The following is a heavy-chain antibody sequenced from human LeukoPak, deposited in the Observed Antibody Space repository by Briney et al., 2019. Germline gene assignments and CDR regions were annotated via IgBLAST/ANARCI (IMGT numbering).Heavy chain of an antibody. CDR1: GFTFSSYG. CDR3: AKDRYYDSSGFLEMDY. D-gene: IGHD3-22*01. CDR2: IRYDGSNK. Sequence: GGSLRLSGAGSGFTFSSYGMPWVGQAPGKGLGWVAFIRYDGSNKYYADSVKGRFTISRDNSKNTLYLQMNSLRAEDTAVYYCAKDRYYDSSGFLEMDYWGQGTLVTVSS. J-gene: IGHJ4*02. V-gene: IGHV3-30*02.